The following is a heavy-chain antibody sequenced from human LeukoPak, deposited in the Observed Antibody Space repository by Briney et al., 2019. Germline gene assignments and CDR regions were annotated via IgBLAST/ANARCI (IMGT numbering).Heavy chain of an antibody. V-gene: IGHV3-48*03. J-gene: IGHJ4*02. CDR3: ARGAYGDYGGGSDY. D-gene: IGHD4-17*01. CDR1: GFTFSSHE. CDR2: ISSSGSTI. Sequence: SGGSLRLSRAASGFTFSSHEMNWVRQAPGKGLEWVSYISSSGSTIYYADSVKGRFTISRDNAKNSLYLQMNSLRAEDTAVYYCARGAYGDYGGGSDYWGQGTLVTVSS.